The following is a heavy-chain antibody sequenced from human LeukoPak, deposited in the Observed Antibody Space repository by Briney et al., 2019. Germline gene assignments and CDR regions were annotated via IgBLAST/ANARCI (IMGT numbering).Heavy chain of an antibody. J-gene: IGHJ5*02. CDR1: GFTFSSYG. CDR3: AKDHIVVVIPVGSGSYYRGQGFDP. D-gene: IGHD1-26*01. Sequence: GGSLRLSCAASGFTFSSYGMHWVRQAPGKGLEGVAVISYDGSNKYYADSVKGLFTISRDNSKNTLYLQMNSLRAEDTAVYYCAKDHIVVVIPVGSGSYYRGQGFDPWGQGTLVTVSS. V-gene: IGHV3-30*18. CDR2: ISYDGSNK.